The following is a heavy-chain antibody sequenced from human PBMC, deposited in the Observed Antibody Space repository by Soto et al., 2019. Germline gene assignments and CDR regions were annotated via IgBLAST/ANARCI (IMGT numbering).Heavy chain of an antibody. CDR1: GLTFSSYG. J-gene: IGHJ1*01. V-gene: IGHV3-33*01. CDR2: IWYYGNNK. CDR3: ARSSDPHCGGDGFFGEYFHH. Sequence: WGSLRLSCAASGLTFSSYGMHWVRQAPGKGLEWVAVIWYYGNNKYYAASVQGRFTISRDNSKNTLYLQMNSLRAEDTAVYYCARSSDPHCGGDGFFGEYFHHWGKGKKVTVS. D-gene: IGHD2-21*02.